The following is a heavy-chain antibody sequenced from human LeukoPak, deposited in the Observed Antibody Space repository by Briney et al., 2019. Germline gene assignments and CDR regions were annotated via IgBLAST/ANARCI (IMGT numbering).Heavy chain of an antibody. D-gene: IGHD3-10*01. Sequence: SETLSLTCAVYGGSFSGYYWSWIRQPPGKGLEWIGEINHSGSTNYNPSLKSRVTISVDTSKNQFSLKLSSVTAADTAVYYCARRRGYYGSGSYFDYWGQGTLVTVSS. V-gene: IGHV4-34*01. J-gene: IGHJ4*02. CDR3: ARRRGYYGSGSYFDY. CDR1: GGSFSGYY. CDR2: INHSGST.